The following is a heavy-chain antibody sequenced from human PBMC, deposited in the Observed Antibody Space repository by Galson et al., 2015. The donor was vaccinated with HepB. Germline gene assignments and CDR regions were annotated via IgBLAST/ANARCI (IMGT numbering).Heavy chain of an antibody. V-gene: IGHV3-21*04. CDR1: GFTFSSYS. CDR3: ARGIGRSHWYFDL. D-gene: IGHD2-15*01. Sequence: SLRLSCAASGFTFSSYSMNWVRQAPGKGLEWVSSISSSSSYIYYADSVKGRFTISRDNAKNSLYLQMNSLRAEDTAVYYCARGIGRSHWYFDLWGRGTLVTVSS. CDR2: ISSSSSYI. J-gene: IGHJ2*01.